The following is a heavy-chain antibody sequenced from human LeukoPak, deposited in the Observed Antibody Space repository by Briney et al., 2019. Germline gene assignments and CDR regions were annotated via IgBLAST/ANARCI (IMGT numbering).Heavy chain of an antibody. D-gene: IGHD6-19*01. J-gene: IGHJ4*02. Sequence: SETLSLTCTVSGGSISSYYRSWIRQPPGKGLEWIGYIYYSGSTNYNPSLKSRVTISVDTSKNQFSLKLSSVTAADTAVYYCARVDGWSPLFDYWGQGTLVTVSS. CDR3: ARVDGWSPLFDY. V-gene: IGHV4-59*01. CDR2: IYYSGST. CDR1: GGSISSYY.